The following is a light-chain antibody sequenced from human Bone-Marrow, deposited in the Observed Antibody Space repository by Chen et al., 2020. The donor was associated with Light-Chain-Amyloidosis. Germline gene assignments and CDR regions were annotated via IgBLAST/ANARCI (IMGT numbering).Light chain of an antibody. CDR3: QSADSSGTYEVI. CDR1: DLPTKY. J-gene: IGLJ2*01. V-gene: IGLV3-25*03. Sequence: SYELTQPPPASVSPGQTARITCSGDDLPTKYAYWYQQKPGRAPVLVIHRDTERPSGISERFAGSSSGTTATLTISGVQAEDEGDYHCQSADSSGTYEVIFGGGTKLTVL. CDR2: RDT.